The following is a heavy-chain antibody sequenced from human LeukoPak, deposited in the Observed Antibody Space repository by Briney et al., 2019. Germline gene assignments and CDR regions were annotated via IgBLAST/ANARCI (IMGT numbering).Heavy chain of an antibody. CDR3: AKVVVVTAPTAFYYYGMDV. J-gene: IGHJ6*02. V-gene: IGHV3-23*01. D-gene: IGHD2-21*02. Sequence: PGGSLRLSCAASGFTFSSYAMSWVRQAPGKGLEWVSAISGSGGSTYYADSVKGRFTISRDNSKNTLYLQMNSLRAEDTAVYYCAKVVVVTAPTAFYYYGMDVWGQGTTVTVSS. CDR1: GFTFSSYA. CDR2: ISGSGGST.